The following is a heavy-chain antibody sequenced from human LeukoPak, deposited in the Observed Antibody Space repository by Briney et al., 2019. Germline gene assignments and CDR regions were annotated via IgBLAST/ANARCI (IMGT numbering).Heavy chain of an antibody. V-gene: IGHV3-64D*06. CDR3: VKAAGSWYGYFDY. CDR2: FCNNGRNT. D-gene: IGHD6-13*01. CDR1: GFTFSNYA. J-gene: IGHJ4*02. Sequence: GGSLRLSCSASGFTFSNYAIHWVRQAPGKGLEYASTFCNNGRNTNYADSVKGRFTMSRDNSKNTVYLQMSSLRAEDTAVYYCVKAAGSWYGYFDYWGQGTLVTVSS.